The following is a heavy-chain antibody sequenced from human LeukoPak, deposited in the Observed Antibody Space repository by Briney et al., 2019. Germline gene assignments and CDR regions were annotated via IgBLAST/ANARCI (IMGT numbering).Heavy chain of an antibody. CDR2: IYYSGST. CDR3: ARRGFFLNWFDP. D-gene: IGHD2/OR15-2a*01. CDR1: GYSISSSYY. J-gene: IGHJ5*02. Sequence: SETLSLTCTVSGYSISSSYYWGWIRQPPGKGLEWIGSIYYSGSTYYNPSLKSRVTISVDTSKNQFSLKLSSVTAADTAVYYCARRGFFLNWFDPWGQGTLVTVSS. V-gene: IGHV4-38-2*02.